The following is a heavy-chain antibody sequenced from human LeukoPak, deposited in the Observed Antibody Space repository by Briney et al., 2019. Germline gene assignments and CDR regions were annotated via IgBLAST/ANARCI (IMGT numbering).Heavy chain of an antibody. D-gene: IGHD4-17*01. CDR3: ATTTVTTSH. CDR2: IYYSGST. J-gene: IGHJ4*02. V-gene: IGHV4-39*07. CDR1: GGSISSSSYY. Sequence: SETLSLTCTVSGGSISSSSYYWGWIRQPPGKGLEWIGSIYYSGSTYYNPSLKSRVTISVDTSKNQFSLKLSSVTAADTAVYYCATTTVTTSHWGQGTLVTVSS.